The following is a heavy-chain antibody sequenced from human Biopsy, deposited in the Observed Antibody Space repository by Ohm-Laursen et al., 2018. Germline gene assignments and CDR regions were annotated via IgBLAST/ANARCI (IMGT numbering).Heavy chain of an antibody. J-gene: IGHJ1*01. CDR2: NIPILGTG. CDR1: AGTFSNYG. CDR3: ATKLTGYFHH. Sequence: SSVKVSCKTPAGTFSNYGVDWVRQAPGQGLEWLGGNIPILGTGNYAQKFQDRVTVAADTSTSTATMELRSLRSDDTAVYYCATKLTGYFHHWGQGTLVIVSS. D-gene: IGHD3-9*01. V-gene: IGHV1-69*06.